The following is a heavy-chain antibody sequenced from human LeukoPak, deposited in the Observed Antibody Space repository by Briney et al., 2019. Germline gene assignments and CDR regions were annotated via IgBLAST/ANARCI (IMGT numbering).Heavy chain of an antibody. CDR2: ISAYNGNT. Sequence: ASVKVSCKASGYSFSSNGISWVRQAPGQGLEWMGWISAYNGNTNYAQKLQGRVTMTTDTSTSTAYMELRSLRSDDTAVYYCARAGRMSWRGWFDPWGQGTLVTVSS. D-gene: IGHD6-13*01. V-gene: IGHV1-18*01. CDR3: ARAGRMSWRGWFDP. J-gene: IGHJ5*02. CDR1: GYSFSSNG.